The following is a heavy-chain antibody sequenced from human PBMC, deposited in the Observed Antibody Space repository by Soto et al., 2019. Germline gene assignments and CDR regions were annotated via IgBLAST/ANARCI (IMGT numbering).Heavy chain of an antibody. D-gene: IGHD2-15*01. CDR3: ARDAGGPGDY. J-gene: IGHJ4*02. V-gene: IGHV4-59*01. CDR1: SASFTVYY. Sequence: QVQLQESGPGLVKPSETLSLTCTVSSASFTVYYWSWIRQPPGKGPEWIGYIYYSGSTSYNPSLTSRVTLSADTSKNQFSLKLRSVTAADTAVYYCARDAGGPGDYWGQGVLVTVSS. CDR2: IYYSGST.